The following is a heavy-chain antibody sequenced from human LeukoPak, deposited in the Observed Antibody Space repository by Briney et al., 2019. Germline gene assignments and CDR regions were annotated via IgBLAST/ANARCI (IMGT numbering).Heavy chain of an antibody. CDR1: GFTFSSYG. V-gene: IGHV3-33*01. J-gene: IGHJ4*02. Sequence: QPGGSLRLSCAASGFTFSSYGMHWVRQAPGKGLEWVAVIWYDGSNKYYADSVKGRFTISRDNSKNTLYLQMNSLRAEDTAVYYCARSFWFGVPFDYWGQGTLVTVSS. CDR2: IWYDGSNK. D-gene: IGHD3-10*01. CDR3: ARSFWFGVPFDY.